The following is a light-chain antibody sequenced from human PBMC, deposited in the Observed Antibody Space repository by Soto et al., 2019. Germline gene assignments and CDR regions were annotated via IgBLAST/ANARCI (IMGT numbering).Light chain of an antibody. V-gene: IGKV3-20*01. CDR3: QQSGDSAWT. Sequence: IVLTQSPGTLSLSPGERATLSCRASQSVRSNYLAWYQQKVGQAPRVLVYDASSRATGIPDRFSGSGSGTDSTLTISRLEPEDFAVYYCQQSGDSAWTFGQGTKVDIK. CDR1: QSVRSNY. CDR2: DAS. J-gene: IGKJ1*01.